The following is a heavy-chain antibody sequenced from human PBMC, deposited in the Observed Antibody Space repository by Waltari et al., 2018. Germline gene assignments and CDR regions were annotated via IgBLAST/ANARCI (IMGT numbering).Heavy chain of an antibody. J-gene: IGHJ1*01. CDR2: TYTSGST. Sequence: QVQLQESGPGLVKPSQTLSLTCPVSGGSISRGSSYWSWIRQPAGKGLEWIGYTYTSGSTNYNPSLKSRVTISVDTSKNQFSLKLSSVTAADTAVYYCATYSSSWAEYFQHWGQGTLVTVSS. CDR1: GGSISRGSSY. D-gene: IGHD6-13*01. V-gene: IGHV4-61*09. CDR3: ATYSSSWAEYFQH.